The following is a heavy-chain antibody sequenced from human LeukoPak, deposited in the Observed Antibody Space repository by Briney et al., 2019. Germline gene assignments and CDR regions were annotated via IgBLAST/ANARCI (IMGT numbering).Heavy chain of an antibody. CDR3: AREIYGRFDY. Sequence: RASVEVSCKASGYTFTSYGVSWVRQAPGQGLEWMGWINPYNGNRKYAQKFQGRVTMTTDTSTSTAYMELRSLRFDDTAVYYCAREIYGRFDYWGQGTLVT. V-gene: IGHV1-18*01. CDR1: GYTFTSYG. CDR2: INPYNGNR. D-gene: IGHD4-17*01. J-gene: IGHJ4*02.